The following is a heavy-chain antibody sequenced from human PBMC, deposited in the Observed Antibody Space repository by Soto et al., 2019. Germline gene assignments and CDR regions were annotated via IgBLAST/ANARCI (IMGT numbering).Heavy chain of an antibody. CDR3: DAEFSYGMDV. D-gene: IGHD3-3*01. V-gene: IGHV1-2*04. CDR1: GYTFIGYY. J-gene: IGHJ6*02. CDR2: INPNSGGT. Sequence: ASVKVSCKASGYTFIGYYIHWVRQAPGQGLEWMGWINPNSGGTNYAQRFQGWVTMTRDRSISTAYMELSRLKSDDTAVYYCDAEFSYGMDVWGQGTTVTVSS.